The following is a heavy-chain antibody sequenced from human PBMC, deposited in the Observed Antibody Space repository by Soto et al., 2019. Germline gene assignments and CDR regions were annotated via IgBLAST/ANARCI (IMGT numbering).Heavy chain of an antibody. D-gene: IGHD6-19*01. CDR2: IYYSGST. CDR1: GGSISSYY. Sequence: SEILSLTCTVSGGSISSYYWSWIRQPPGKGLEWIGYIYYSGSTNYNPSLKSRVTISVDTSKNQFSLKLSSVTAADTAVYYCARATSSGWKYYFDYWGQGTLVNVSS. J-gene: IGHJ4*02. CDR3: ARATSSGWKYYFDY. V-gene: IGHV4-59*01.